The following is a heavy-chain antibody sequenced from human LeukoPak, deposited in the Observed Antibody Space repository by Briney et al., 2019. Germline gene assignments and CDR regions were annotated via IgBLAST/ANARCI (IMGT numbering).Heavy chain of an antibody. CDR3: AKGIVATIAPGYFDY. Sequence: VGSLRLSCAASGFTFSSYAMSWVRQAPGKGLEWGSAISGSGGSTYYADSVKGRFTISRDNSKNTLYLQMNSLRAEDTAVYYCAKGIVATIAPGYFDYWAREPWSPSPQ. CDR2: ISGSGGST. CDR1: GFTFSSYA. D-gene: IGHD5-12*01. J-gene: IGHJ4*02. V-gene: IGHV3-23*01.